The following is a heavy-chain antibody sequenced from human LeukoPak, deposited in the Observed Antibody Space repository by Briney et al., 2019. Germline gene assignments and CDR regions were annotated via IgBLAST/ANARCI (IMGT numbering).Heavy chain of an antibody. CDR3: ARTKFVVGTHFFCSFDY. CDR1: GFTFSSYS. V-gene: IGHV3-21*01. J-gene: IGHJ4*02. Sequence: GGSLRLSCAASGFTFSSYSMNWVRQAPGKGLEWVSSISSSSSYIYYADSVKGRFTISRDNAKNSLFLQMNSLRAEDTAVYYCARTKFVVGTHFFCSFDYWGQGTLVTVSS. CDR2: ISSSSSYI. D-gene: IGHD2-21*02.